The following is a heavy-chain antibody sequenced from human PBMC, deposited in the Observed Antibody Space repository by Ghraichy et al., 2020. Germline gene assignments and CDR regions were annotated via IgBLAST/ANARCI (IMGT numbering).Heavy chain of an antibody. V-gene: IGHV3-23*01. CDR3: AKDDSSSPDVLDY. D-gene: IGHD6-6*01. Sequence: GGSLRLSCAASGFTFSSYAMSWVRQAPGKGLEWVSAISGSGGSTYYAESVKGRFTISRDNSKNTLYLQMNSLRAEDTAVYYCAKDDSSSPDVLDYWGQGTLVTVSS. CDR2: ISGSGGST. CDR1: GFTFSSYA. J-gene: IGHJ4*02.